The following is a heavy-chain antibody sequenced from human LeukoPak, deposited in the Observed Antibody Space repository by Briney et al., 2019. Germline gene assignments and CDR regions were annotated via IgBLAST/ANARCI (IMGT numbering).Heavy chain of an antibody. V-gene: IGHV3-48*02. CDR2: ISSTSSTT. J-gene: IGHJ6*02. CDR3: ARGGDMIRGVYFGLDV. D-gene: IGHD3-10*01. Sequence: GGSLRLSCAASGFTFSSYSLNWVRQAPGKGLEWVSYISSTSSTTYYADSVKGRFTISRDNAKNLLFVQMNSLRNEDTAVYYCARGGDMIRGVYFGLDVWGQGTTVTVSS. CDR1: GFTFSSYS.